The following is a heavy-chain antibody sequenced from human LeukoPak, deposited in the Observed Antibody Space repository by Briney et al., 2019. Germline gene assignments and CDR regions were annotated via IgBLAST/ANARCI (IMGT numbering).Heavy chain of an antibody. V-gene: IGHV3-30*04. J-gene: IGHJ4*02. Sequence: PGGSLRLSCAASGFTFSSYAMHWVRQAPGKGLEWVAVISYDGSNKYYADSVKGRFTISRDNSKNTLYLQMNSLRAEDTAVYYCARDFGVVIRVIDYWGQGTLVTVSS. CDR2: ISYDGSNK. CDR1: GFTFSSYA. D-gene: IGHD3-3*01. CDR3: ARDFGVVIRVIDY.